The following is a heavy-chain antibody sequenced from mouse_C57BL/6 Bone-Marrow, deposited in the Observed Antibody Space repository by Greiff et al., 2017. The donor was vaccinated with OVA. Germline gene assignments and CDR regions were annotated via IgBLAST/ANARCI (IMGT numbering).Heavy chain of an antibody. CDR3: ARPLLRGAMDY. Sequence: QVQLQQSGAELARPGASVKLSCKASGYTFTSYGISWVKQRTGQGLEWIGEIYPRSGNTYYNEKFKGKATLTADKSSSTAYMELRSLTSEDSAVDFCARPLLRGAMDYWGQGTSVTVSS. J-gene: IGHJ4*01. CDR1: GYTFTSYG. CDR2: IYPRSGNT. V-gene: IGHV1-81*01. D-gene: IGHD2-10*01.